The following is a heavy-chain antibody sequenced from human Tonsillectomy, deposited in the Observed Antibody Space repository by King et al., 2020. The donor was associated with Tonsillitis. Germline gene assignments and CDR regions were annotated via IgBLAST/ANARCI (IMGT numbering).Heavy chain of an antibody. CDR1: GFTFSDYY. CDR2: ISSSGSTI. V-gene: IGHV3-11*01. Sequence: VQLVESGGGLVKPGGSLRLSCAASGFTFSDYYMSWIRQAPGKGLEWVSYISSSGSTIYYADSVKGRFTMSRDNAKNSLYLQMNSLRAGDTAVYYCARDPIKHHHFWSGPFDPWGQGTLVTVSS. CDR3: ARDPIKHHHFWSGPFDP. D-gene: IGHD3-3*02. J-gene: IGHJ5*02.